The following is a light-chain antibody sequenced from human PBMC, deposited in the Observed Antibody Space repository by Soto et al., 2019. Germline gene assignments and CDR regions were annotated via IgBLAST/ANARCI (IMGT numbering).Light chain of an antibody. V-gene: IGKV3-20*01. CDR2: GAS. Sequence: EIVLTQSPGTLSLSPGERATLSCRASQSVSSSYLAGYRQKPGQAPRLLIYGASSRATGIPDRFSGSASGTDFTLTISRLEPEDFAVYYCHQYDSSPLTFGGGTKVEIK. CDR3: HQYDSSPLT. CDR1: QSVSSSY. J-gene: IGKJ4*01.